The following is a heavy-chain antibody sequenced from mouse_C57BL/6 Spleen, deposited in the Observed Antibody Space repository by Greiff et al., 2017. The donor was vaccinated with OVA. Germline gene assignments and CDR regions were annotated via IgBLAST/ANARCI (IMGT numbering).Heavy chain of an antibody. V-gene: IGHV1-43*01. Sequence: EVQLQQSGPELVKPGASVKISCKASGYSFTGYYMHWVKQSSEKSLEWIGEINPSTGGTSYNQKFKGKATLTVDKSSSTAYMQLKSLTSEDSAVYYCASPFSGSPSWFAYWGQGTLVTVSA. D-gene: IGHD1-1*01. CDR3: ASPFSGSPSWFAY. CDR2: INPSTGGT. J-gene: IGHJ3*01. CDR1: GYSFTGYY.